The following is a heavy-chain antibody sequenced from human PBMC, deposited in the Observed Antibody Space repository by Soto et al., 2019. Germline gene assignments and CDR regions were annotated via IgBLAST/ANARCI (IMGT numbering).Heavy chain of an antibody. CDR1: GFSLSTDDVG. D-gene: IGHD6-6*01. Sequence: SGPTLVNPTQTLTLTCTFSGFSLSTDDVGVAWIRQPPGKALDWLAVIYWDDDKRYSPSLKGRLTITKDTSKNQVLLTMTNMDPVDTATYFCARSKYSISSFDYWGQGALVTVSS. J-gene: IGHJ4*02. CDR2: IYWDDDK. V-gene: IGHV2-5*02. CDR3: ARSKYSISSFDY.